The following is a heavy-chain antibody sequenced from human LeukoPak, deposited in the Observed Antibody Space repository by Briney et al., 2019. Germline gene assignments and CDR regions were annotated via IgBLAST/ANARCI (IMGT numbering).Heavy chain of an antibody. Sequence: SETLSLTCTVSGGSMRTRNYYWSWIRQPPGKGLEWIATIYSTGNTYYNPSLNSRVTISVDTSRNQFSLKLTSVTAADTAVYFCAAWEQMSYFYYWGQGTLVAVSS. CDR1: GGSMRTRNYY. CDR3: AAWEQMSYFYY. V-gene: IGHV4-39*01. J-gene: IGHJ4*02. D-gene: IGHD1/OR15-1a*01. CDR2: IYSTGNT.